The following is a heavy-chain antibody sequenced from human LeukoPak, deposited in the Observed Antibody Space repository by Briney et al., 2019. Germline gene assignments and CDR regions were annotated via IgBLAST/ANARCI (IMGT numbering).Heavy chain of an antibody. D-gene: IGHD4-23*01. Sequence: GGSLRLSCAASGVIFSRYEMNWVREAPGKGLEWVSYICSSGSTINYADSVKGRYTISRDNAKNSLYMQINRLRAEDTAVYYCARWAYFDYWGQGTLVTVSS. V-gene: IGHV3-48*03. CDR2: ICSSGSTI. CDR1: GVIFSRYE. J-gene: IGHJ4*02. CDR3: ARWAYFDY.